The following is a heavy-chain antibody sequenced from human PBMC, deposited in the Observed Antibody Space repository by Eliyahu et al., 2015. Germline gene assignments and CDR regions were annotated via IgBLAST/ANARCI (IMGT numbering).Heavy chain of an antibody. Sequence: QVQLQESGPGLVKPSETLSLTCAVSGYSISXGYYWGWIRQPPGKGLEWIGSIYHSGSTYYNPSLKSRVTISVDTSKNQFSLKLSSVTAADTAVYYCAREGPITMVRGVITNFGYWGQGTLVTVSS. CDR3: AREGPITMVRGVITNFGY. CDR1: GYSISXGYY. CDR2: IYHSGST. J-gene: IGHJ4*02. V-gene: IGHV4-38-2*02. D-gene: IGHD3-10*01.